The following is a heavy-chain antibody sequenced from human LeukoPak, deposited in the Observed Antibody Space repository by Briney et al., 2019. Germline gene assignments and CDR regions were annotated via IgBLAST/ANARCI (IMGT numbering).Heavy chain of an antibody. Sequence: PGGSLRLSCAASGFTFSNYAMSWVRQSPEKGLEWVSSISASTSTTYYADSVRGRFTISRDISKNALYLQMNSLIAEDTAVYSCARDKTRGLGYSYSKSGNYFDYWGQGTLVTVSS. J-gene: IGHJ4*02. CDR3: ARDKTRGLGYSYSKSGNYFDY. V-gene: IGHV3-23*01. CDR2: ISASTSTT. CDR1: GFTFSNYA. D-gene: IGHD5-18*01.